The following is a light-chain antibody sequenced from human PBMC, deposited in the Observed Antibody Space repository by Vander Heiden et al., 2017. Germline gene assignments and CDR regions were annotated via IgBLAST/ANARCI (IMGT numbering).Light chain of an antibody. Sequence: QSALTQPRSVSGSPGQSVTISCTGTSSDVGGYNYVSWYQQHPGKPHKLMIYDVSKRPAGVPDRFSGSKVGNTASLTISGRKTEDEADYYCCADAGSDTWVFGGGTKLTVL. J-gene: IGLJ3*02. CDR1: SSDVGGYNY. CDR3: CADAGSDTWV. CDR2: DVS. V-gene: IGLV2-11*01.